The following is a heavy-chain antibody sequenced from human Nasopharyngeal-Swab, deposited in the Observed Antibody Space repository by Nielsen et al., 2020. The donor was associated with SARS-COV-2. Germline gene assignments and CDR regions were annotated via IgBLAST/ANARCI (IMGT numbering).Heavy chain of an antibody. CDR3: AKNSDSSGYYSGGIDRYYYYGMDV. J-gene: IGHJ6*02. D-gene: IGHD3-22*01. CDR1: GFTFSSYW. CDR2: IKQDGSEK. V-gene: IGHV3-7*01. Sequence: GESLKISCAASGFTFSSYWMSWVRQAPGKGLEWVANIKQDGSEKYYVDSVKGRFTISRDNAKNSLYLQMNSLRAEDTAVYYCAKNSDSSGYYSGGIDRYYYYGMDVWGQGTTVTVSS.